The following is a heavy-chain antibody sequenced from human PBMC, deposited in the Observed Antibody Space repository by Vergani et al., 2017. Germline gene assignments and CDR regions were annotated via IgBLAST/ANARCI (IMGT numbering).Heavy chain of an antibody. D-gene: IGHD5-24*01. CDR3: GRGSVNYN. CDR1: GFTFSSHA. Sequence: EVQLLQSEGAVVQPGGSLRLSCVASGFTFSSHAMSWVRQGHGQGLEWVSSITNTGDSTHYADSVKGRFTISRDNSKNTLYLQMNSLGLEDTAVYYCGRGSVNYNWGQGTLVTVSS. CDR2: ITNTGDST. J-gene: IGHJ4*02. V-gene: IGHV3-23*01.